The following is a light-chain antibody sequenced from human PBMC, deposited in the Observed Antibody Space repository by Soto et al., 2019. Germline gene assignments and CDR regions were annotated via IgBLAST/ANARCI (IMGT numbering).Light chain of an antibody. CDR3: ATWDDRLTAWV. CDR1: NSNIGSNA. CDR2: YND. J-gene: IGLJ3*02. V-gene: IGLV1-36*01. Sequence: QSVLTQSPPVSGAPRQSVNISCSGNNSNIGSNAVHWYQQLPGKAPKLLMYYNDMLPSGVSDRFSGSKSGTSASLAISGLQFEDEGDYYCATWDDRLTAWVFGGGTKLTVL.